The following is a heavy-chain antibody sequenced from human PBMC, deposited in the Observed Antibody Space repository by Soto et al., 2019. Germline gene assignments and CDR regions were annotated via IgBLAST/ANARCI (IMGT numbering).Heavy chain of an antibody. CDR3: ARSHQQWLVPDNQKRNWFDP. V-gene: IGHV4-34*01. CDR2: INHSGST. Sequence: SETLSLTCAVYGGSFSGYYWSWIRQPPGKGLEWIGEINHSGSTNYNPSLKSRVTISVDTSKNQFSLKLSSVTAADTAVYYCARSHQQWLVPDNQKRNWFDPSGQGTLVIVSS. CDR1: GGSFSGYY. D-gene: IGHD6-19*01. J-gene: IGHJ5*02.